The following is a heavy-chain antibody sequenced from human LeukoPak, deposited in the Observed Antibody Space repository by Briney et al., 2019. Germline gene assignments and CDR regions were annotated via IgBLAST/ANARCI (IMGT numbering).Heavy chain of an antibody. J-gene: IGHJ6*02. V-gene: IGHV3-23*01. Sequence: PGGSLRLSCAASGFTFSSYAMSWVRQAPGKGLEWVSAISGSGGSTYYADSVKGRFTISRDNSKNTLYLQMNSLRAEHTAVYYCAKGSYSITMVRGTTDVWGQGTTVTVSS. CDR3: AKGSYSITMVRGTTDV. CDR2: ISGSGGST. D-gene: IGHD3-10*01. CDR1: GFTFSSYA.